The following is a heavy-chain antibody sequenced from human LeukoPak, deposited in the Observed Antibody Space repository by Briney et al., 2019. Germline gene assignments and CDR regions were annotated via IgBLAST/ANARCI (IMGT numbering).Heavy chain of an antibody. CDR1: GFTFSNYA. J-gene: IGHJ6*02. V-gene: IGHV3-30*04. CDR2: ISLDGNNN. Sequence: GGSLRLSCAASGFTFSNYAMHWVRQAPGKGLEWMAVISLDGNNNYYADSVKGQFTISRDNSRNTLYLQMNSLRADDTAVYYCARRWVRGVKSYYYYGMDVWGQGPRSPSP. D-gene: IGHD3-10*01. CDR3: ARRWVRGVKSYYYYGMDV.